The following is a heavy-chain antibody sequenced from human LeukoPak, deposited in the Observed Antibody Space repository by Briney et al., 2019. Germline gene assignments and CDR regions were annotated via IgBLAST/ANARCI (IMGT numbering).Heavy chain of an antibody. CDR3: ARSYEWFGELFGY. J-gene: IGHJ4*02. D-gene: IGHD3-10*01. Sequence: GRSLRLSCAPSGFTLSSYWMSWVRQAPGKGLEWLANIKQDGSEKYYGDCVKGRFTISRDNAKNSLYLQMNSLRAEDTAVYYCARSYEWFGELFGYWGQGTLVTVSS. CDR1: GFTLSSYW. CDR2: IKQDGSEK. V-gene: IGHV3-7*01.